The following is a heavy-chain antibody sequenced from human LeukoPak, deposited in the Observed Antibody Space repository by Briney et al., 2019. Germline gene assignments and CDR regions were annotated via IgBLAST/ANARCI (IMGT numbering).Heavy chain of an antibody. CDR1: GDSVSSNSVA. D-gene: IGHD1-26*01. V-gene: IGHV6-1*01. Sequence: SQTLSLTCATSGDSVSSNSVAWNWIRQSPSRGLEWLGRTYYRSKWYNEYAVSVKSRIIINPDASKNQFSLQLNSVTPEDTAVYYCARGLAATGLDYWGQGTLVTVSS. CDR3: ARGLAATGLDY. CDR2: TYYRSKWYN. J-gene: IGHJ4*02.